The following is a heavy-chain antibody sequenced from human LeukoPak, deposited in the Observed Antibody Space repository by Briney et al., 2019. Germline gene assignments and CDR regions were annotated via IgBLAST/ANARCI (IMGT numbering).Heavy chain of an antibody. CDR2: INPNHGDT. Sequence: ASVKVSCKASGYTFTGYYMHWVRQAPGQGLEWMGWINPNHGDTNYAQRFQDRVSMTRDTSISTAYMHLSRLRSADAAVYYCARSPHILTGENFDYWGQGTMLTVSS. V-gene: IGHV1-2*02. CDR1: GYTFTGYY. J-gene: IGHJ4*02. CDR3: ARSPHILTGENFDY. D-gene: IGHD3-9*01.